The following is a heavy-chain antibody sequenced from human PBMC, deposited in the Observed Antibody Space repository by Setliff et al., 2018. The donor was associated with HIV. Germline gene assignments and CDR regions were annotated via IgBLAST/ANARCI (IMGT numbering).Heavy chain of an antibody. CDR2: ITADGGGT. J-gene: IGHJ4*02. Sequence: GSLRLSCAASGFTFSSHWMHWVRQAPGKGLVWVSRITADGGGTNYADSMKGRFTISRDNAKKLVYLQMNSLRAEDTAIYYCARDRASSGYYARFDHWGQGTLVTVSS. V-gene: IGHV3-74*01. CDR1: GFTFSSHW. D-gene: IGHD3-22*01. CDR3: ARDRASSGYYARFDH.